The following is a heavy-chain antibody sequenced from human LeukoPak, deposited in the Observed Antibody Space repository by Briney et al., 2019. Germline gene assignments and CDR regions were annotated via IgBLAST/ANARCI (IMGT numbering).Heavy chain of an antibody. D-gene: IGHD2-2*01. Sequence: PGGSLRLPCAASGFTFSSYAMSWVRQAPGKGLEWVSAISGSGGSTYYADSVKGRFTISRDNSKNTLYLQMNSLRAEDTAVYYCAKDKFTSWGYNWFDPWGQGTLVTVSS. CDR1: GFTFSSYA. V-gene: IGHV3-23*01. CDR2: ISGSGGST. CDR3: AKDKFTSWGYNWFDP. J-gene: IGHJ5*02.